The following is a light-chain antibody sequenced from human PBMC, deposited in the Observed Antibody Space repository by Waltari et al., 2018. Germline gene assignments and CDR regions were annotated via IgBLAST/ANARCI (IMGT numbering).Light chain of an antibody. J-gene: IGKJ2*03. V-gene: IGKV4-1*01. CDR3: QQYYSIPRS. Sequence: DIVMTQSPDSLAVSLGERATINCKSSQSVLFSSNNENYLAWYQQKPGQLPKLLIYWASTRESGVPDRFSGSGSGTDFTLTISSLQAEDVAVYYCQQYYSIPRSFGQGTKLEIK. CDR1: QSVLFSSNNENY. CDR2: WAS.